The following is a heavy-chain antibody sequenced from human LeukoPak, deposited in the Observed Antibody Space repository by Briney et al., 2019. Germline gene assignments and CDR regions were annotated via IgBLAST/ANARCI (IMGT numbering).Heavy chain of an antibody. Sequence: GGSLRLSCAASGLTFSSYGMHWVRQAPGKGLEWVAFIRYDGSNKYYADSVKGRFTISRDNSKNTLYLQMNSLRAEDTAVYYCANYPSSWYPTADYYYYMDVWGKGTTVTVSS. CDR1: GLTFSSYG. CDR3: ANYPSSWYPTADYYYYMDV. D-gene: IGHD6-13*01. CDR2: IRYDGSNK. J-gene: IGHJ6*03. V-gene: IGHV3-30*02.